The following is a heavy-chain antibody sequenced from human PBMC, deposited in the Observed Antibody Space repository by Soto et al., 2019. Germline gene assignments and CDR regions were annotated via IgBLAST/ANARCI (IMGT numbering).Heavy chain of an antibody. CDR3: AHSQRGPRDF. J-gene: IGHJ4*02. Sequence: WIRQPPGEALEWLALIYWDDDKRYNSSLKSRLTITKDTSRDQVVLAMTNMDPMDTATYFCAHSQRGPRDFWGPGILVTVSS. D-gene: IGHD5-12*01. V-gene: IGHV2-5*02. CDR2: IYWDDDK.